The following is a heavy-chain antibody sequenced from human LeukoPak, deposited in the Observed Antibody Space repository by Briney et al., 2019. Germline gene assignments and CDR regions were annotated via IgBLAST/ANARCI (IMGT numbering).Heavy chain of an antibody. CDR2: TYYRSSKWYN. CDR3: ARQWCNGVACYGSS. J-gene: IGHJ4*02. CDR1: ADIVRSDSAA. V-gene: IGHV6-1*01. Sequence: SQALSLTCGSSADIVRSDSAAWNWIRQSPSRGLEWLGRTYYRSSKWYNDYAVALKSRITINQDTSKNQFSLQLYSVTPEDTAVYYCARQWCNGVACYGSSWGQGTLVTVSS. D-gene: IGHD2-8*01.